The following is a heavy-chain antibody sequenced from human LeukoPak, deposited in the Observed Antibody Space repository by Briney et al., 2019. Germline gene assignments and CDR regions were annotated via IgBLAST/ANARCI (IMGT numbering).Heavy chain of an antibody. Sequence: GGSLRLSCAASEFTFSNYAMNWVRQAPGKGLEWVSYISSSGSTIYYADSVKGRFTISRDNAKNSLSLQMNSLKVEDTAVYYCARDHNGPYTFDYWGQGTLVTVSS. D-gene: IGHD2-2*02. CDR3: ARDHNGPYTFDY. V-gene: IGHV3-48*03. CDR2: ISSSGSTI. J-gene: IGHJ4*02. CDR1: EFTFSNYA.